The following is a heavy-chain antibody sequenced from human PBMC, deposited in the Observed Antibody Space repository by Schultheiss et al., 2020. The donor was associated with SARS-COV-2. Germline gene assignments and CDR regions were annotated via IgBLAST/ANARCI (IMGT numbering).Heavy chain of an antibody. CDR2: IYYSGST. CDR3: ARVGVGATTSDY. Sequence: SETLSLTCTVSGGSISSSSYYWGWIRQPPGKGLEWIGYIYYSGSTYYNPSLKSRVTISVDTSKNQFSLKLSSVTAADTAVYYCARVGVGATTSDYWGQGTLVTVSS. J-gene: IGHJ4*02. CDR1: GGSISSSSYY. V-gene: IGHV4-31*03. D-gene: IGHD1-26*01.